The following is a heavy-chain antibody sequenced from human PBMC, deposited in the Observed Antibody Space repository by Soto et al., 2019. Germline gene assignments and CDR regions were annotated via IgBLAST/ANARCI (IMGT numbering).Heavy chain of an antibody. D-gene: IGHD5-12*01. Sequence: SVKVSCKSSGGTFSNYAVSWVRQVPGQGLEWMGGIIPIFNTPNYAQKFQGRVTFTADESTGTAYMELSSLRSEDTAVYYCASRPRNGYNRWGQGTLVTV. CDR3: ASRPRNGYNR. J-gene: IGHJ4*02. CDR2: IIPIFNTP. CDR1: GGTFSNYA. V-gene: IGHV1-69*13.